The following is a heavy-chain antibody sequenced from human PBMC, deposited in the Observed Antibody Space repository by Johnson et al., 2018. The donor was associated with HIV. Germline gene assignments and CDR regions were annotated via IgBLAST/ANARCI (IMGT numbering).Heavy chain of an antibody. CDR2: IYSGGST. J-gene: IGHJ3*02. CDR3: ARGYILTGYSGVFDM. V-gene: IGHV3-66*01. Sequence: VQLVESGGGVVRPGGSLRLSCAASGFTFDDYGMSWVSQAPGKGLEWVSVIYSGGSTHYADSVKGRFTISRDNSKNTVYLQMNSLRAEDTAVYYCARGYILTGYSGVFDMWGKGTMVTVSS. CDR1: GFTFDDYG. D-gene: IGHD3-9*01.